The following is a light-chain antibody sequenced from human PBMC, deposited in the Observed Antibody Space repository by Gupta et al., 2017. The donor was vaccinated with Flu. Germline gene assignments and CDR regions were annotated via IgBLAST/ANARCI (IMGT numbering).Light chain of an antibody. J-gene: IGLJ3*02. CDR2: RND. V-gene: IGLV10-54*04. CDR3: SAWDSSLKAVV. CDR1: SKNVGNEG. Sequence: TATLTCTGNSKNVGNEGAAWLQQHQGHPPKLRAFRNDSRPSGISERFSASRSGNTAYLKITGLQPEDEADYYCSAWDSSLKAVVFGGGTNLTVL.